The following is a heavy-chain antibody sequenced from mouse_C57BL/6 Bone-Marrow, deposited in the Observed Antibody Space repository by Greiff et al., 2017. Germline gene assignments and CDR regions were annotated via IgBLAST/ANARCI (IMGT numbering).Heavy chain of an antibody. Sequence: VQLQQSGPELVKPGASVKIPCKASGYTFTDYNMDWVKQSHGKSLEWIGDINPNNGGTIYNQKFKGKATLTVDKSSSTAYMELRSLTSEDTAVYYCVGWSRYQSHFAYWGQGTLVTVSS. CDR2: INPNNGGT. CDR3: VGWSRYQSHFAY. J-gene: IGHJ3*01. CDR1: GYTFTDYN. D-gene: IGHD2-3*01. V-gene: IGHV1-18*01.